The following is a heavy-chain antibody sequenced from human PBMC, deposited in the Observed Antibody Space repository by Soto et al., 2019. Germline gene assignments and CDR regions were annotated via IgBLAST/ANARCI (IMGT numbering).Heavy chain of an antibody. Sequence: GASVKVSCKASGYTFTSYAMHWVRQAPGQRLEWMGWINAGNGNTKYSQKFQGRVTITRDTSASTAYMELSSLRSEDTAVYYCARVVNYYGSGSYYNADWFDPWGQGTLVTVSS. CDR1: GYTFTSYA. V-gene: IGHV1-3*01. CDR2: INAGNGNT. CDR3: ARVVNYYGSGSYYNADWFDP. D-gene: IGHD3-10*01. J-gene: IGHJ5*02.